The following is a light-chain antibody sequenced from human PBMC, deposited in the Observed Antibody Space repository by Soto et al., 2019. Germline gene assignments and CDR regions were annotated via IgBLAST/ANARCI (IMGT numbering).Light chain of an antibody. CDR1: SSDVGSYNL. CDR2: EGS. V-gene: IGLV2-23*03. J-gene: IGLJ2*01. Sequence: QSALTQPASVSGSPGQSITISCTGTSSDVGSYNLFSWYQQHPGKAPKLMIYEGSKRPSGVSNRFSGSKSGNTASLTISGLQAEDEADYYCCSYAGSSTFVFGGGTKVTVL. CDR3: CSYAGSSTFV.